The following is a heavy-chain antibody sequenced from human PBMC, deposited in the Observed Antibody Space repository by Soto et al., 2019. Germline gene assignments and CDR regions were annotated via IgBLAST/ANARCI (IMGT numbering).Heavy chain of an antibody. J-gene: IGHJ4*02. CDR2: IFPIFGTT. D-gene: IGHD6-19*01. V-gene: IGHV1-69*13. CDR3: AMIEYSSGSDY. CDR1: GGTFSGYP. Sequence: GASVKVSCKASGGTFSGYPITLVRQAPGQGLEWLGGIFPIFGTTNYAQRFEDRVTITADELTSTAYMELSSLRSEDTAVYYCAMIEYSSGSDYWGQGTLVTVSS.